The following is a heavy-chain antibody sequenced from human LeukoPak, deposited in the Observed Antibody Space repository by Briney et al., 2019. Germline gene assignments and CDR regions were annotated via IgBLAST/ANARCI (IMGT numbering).Heavy chain of an antibody. CDR2: IYTSGST. D-gene: IGHD6-13*01. Sequence: SETLSLTCTVSGGSISSYYWGSIRQPAGEGLEWIEHIYTSGSTNYNPSLKSRVTMSVDTSTNQFSLKLSSVTAADTAIYYCARDLYSSSWYGTFDYWGQGTLVTVSS. CDR1: GGSISSYY. V-gene: IGHV4-4*07. CDR3: ARDLYSSSWYGTFDY. J-gene: IGHJ4*02.